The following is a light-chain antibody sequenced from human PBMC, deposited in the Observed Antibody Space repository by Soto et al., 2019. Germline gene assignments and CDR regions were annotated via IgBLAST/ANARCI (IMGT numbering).Light chain of an antibody. CDR1: XSNIGNNY. J-gene: IGLJ1*01. V-gene: IGLV1-51*02. Sequence: SVLAQPPSVSAAPGQKVTISCSGXXSNIGNNYVSWYQQLPGTAPKLLIYXXXXXXXXXXXRFSGSKSGTSATLGITGLQTGDEADYYCGTWDSSLSAVFGTGTKVTVL. CDR2: XXX. CDR3: GTWDSSLSAV.